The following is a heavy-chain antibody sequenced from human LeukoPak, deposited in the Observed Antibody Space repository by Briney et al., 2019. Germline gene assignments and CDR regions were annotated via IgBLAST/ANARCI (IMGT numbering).Heavy chain of an antibody. J-gene: IGHJ4*02. D-gene: IGHD2-8*01. V-gene: IGHV3-43*01. CDR1: GFTFDRFT. CDR2: MNRRGHT. CDR3: VEGYCTNGVCATSLEFDY. Sequence: GGFLRLSCAASGFTFDRFTIHWVRQTPGKGLEWVSLMNRRGHTFYADSVKGRFTISRDTSRNYVFLQMNSLRAEDTAVYYCVEGYCTNGVCATSLEFDYWGQGTLVTVSS.